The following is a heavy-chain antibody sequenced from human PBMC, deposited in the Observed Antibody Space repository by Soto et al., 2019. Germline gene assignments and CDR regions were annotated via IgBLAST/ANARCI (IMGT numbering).Heavy chain of an antibody. CDR2: IYYSGST. CDR3: ARGYRQYDFWSGYWDYFDY. V-gene: IGHV4-59*01. D-gene: IGHD3-3*01. CDR1: GGSISSYY. Sequence: SETLSLTCTVSGGSISSYYWSWIRQPPGKGLEWIGYIYYSGSTNYNPSLKSRVTISVDTSKNQFSLKLSSVTAADTAVYYCARGYRQYDFWSGYWDYFDYWGQGTLVTVSS. J-gene: IGHJ4*02.